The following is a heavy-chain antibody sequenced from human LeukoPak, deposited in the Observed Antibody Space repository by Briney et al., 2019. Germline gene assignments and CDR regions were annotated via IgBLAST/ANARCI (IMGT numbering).Heavy chain of an antibody. V-gene: IGHV4-39*01. J-gene: IGHJ4*02. CDR2: IYYSGST. Sequence: SETLSLTCTVSGGSISSYYWGWIRQPPGKGLEWIGSIYYSGSTYYNPSLKSRVTISVDTSKNQFSLKLSSVTAADTAVYYCARHRDFDTAMYYYFDYWGQGTLVTVSS. D-gene: IGHD5-18*01. CDR3: ARHRDFDTAMYYYFDY. CDR1: GGSISSYY.